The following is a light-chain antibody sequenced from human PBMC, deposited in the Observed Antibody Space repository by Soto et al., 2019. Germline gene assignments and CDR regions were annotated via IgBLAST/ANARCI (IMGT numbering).Light chain of an antibody. CDR1: QSVNNY. J-gene: IGKJ4*01. V-gene: IGKV3-11*01. CDR3: HQRSHRPWLT. CDR2: DVF. Sequence: EIVLTQSPATLSLSPGERATLSCRASQSVNNYLAWYQQKPGQAPRLVIYDVFNRATGTPARSSGSGSGTYFTLTFSSLGPEDFGVYYFHQRSHRPWLTFGGLTRVEI.